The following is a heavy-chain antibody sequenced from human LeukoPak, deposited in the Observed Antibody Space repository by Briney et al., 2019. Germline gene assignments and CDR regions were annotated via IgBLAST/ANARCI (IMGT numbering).Heavy chain of an antibody. CDR1: GGSIRSYY. J-gene: IGHJ3*02. V-gene: IGHV4-59*08. Sequence: PSETLSLTCTVSGGSIRSYYWSWIRQPPGKGLEWIGYIYYSGNTNYNPSLKSRVTISVDTSKNQLSLKLSSVTAADTAIYYCARLFSSAWGGDAFDIWGQGTMVPGSS. CDR3: ARLFSSAWGGDAFDI. CDR2: IYYSGNT. D-gene: IGHD6-19*01.